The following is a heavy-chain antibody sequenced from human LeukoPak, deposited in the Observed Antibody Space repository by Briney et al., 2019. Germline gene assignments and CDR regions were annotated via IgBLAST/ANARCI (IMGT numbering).Heavy chain of an antibody. Sequence: SETLSLTCTVSGGSVSNSRVYWAWIRQTPGGGLEWVGSIYNNGSTYYNPSLKSRVTISVDTSKNQFFLKLSSVTAADTAVYYCARLILNPSSGYPYWFDPWGQGTLVTVSS. J-gene: IGHJ5*02. D-gene: IGHD3-22*01. CDR2: IYNNGST. V-gene: IGHV4-39*07. CDR3: ARLILNPSSGYPYWFDP. CDR1: GGSVSNSRVY.